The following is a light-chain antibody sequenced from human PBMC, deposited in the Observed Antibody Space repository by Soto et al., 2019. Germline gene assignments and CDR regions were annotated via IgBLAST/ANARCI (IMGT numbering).Light chain of an antibody. CDR1: SSDVGGYNY. CDR3: RSYRSSSTPVV. V-gene: IGLV2-14*01. Sequence: QSVLTQPASVSGSPGQSITISCTGTSSDVGGYNYVSWYQQHPGKAPKLMIYDVSNRPSGVSNRFSGSKSGNTASLTISGLQAEDEADYYCRSYRSSSTPVVFCGGTKLTVL. CDR2: DVS. J-gene: IGLJ2*01.